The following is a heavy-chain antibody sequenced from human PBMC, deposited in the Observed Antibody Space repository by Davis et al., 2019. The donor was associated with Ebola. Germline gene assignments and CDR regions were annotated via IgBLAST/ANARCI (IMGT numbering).Heavy chain of an antibody. CDR2: FSYTGPT. Sequence: PSETLSLTCNVSGDSMNNYFWSWIRQTPGREPEWLGYFSYTGPTRYQPSLTSRLTMSGDMSKKQFSLRLTSVTAADTAVYYCGRGRHNWNTLDLWGPGTLVTV. V-gene: IGHV4-59*01. CDR3: GRGRHNWNTLDL. D-gene: IGHD1/OR15-1a*01. J-gene: IGHJ5*02. CDR1: GDSMNNYF.